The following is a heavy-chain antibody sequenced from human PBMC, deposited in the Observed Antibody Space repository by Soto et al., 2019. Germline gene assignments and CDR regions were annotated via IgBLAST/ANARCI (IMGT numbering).Heavy chain of an antibody. CDR3: ARGGSIYWYFDL. CDR1: GYTFTSYA. V-gene: IGHV1-3*01. Sequence: QVQLVQSGAEVKKPGASVKVSCKASGYTFTSYAMHWVRQAPGQRLEWMGWLNAGNGNTKYSQKFQGRVTITRDTSASTAYMELSSLRSEDTAVDYCARGGSIYWYFDLWGRGTLVTVSS. CDR2: LNAGNGNT. D-gene: IGHD1-26*01. J-gene: IGHJ2*01.